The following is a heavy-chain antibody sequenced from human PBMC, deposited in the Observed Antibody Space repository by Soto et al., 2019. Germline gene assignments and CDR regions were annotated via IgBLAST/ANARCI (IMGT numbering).Heavy chain of an antibody. CDR1: GFTFGSYA. D-gene: IGHD1-20*01. Sequence: PGGSLRLSCAASGFTFGSYAMHWVRQAPGKGLEWVAVISYDGSNKYYADSVKGRFTISRDNSKNTLYLQMNSLRAEDTAGYYCAREETPPGIWYYYYGMDVWGQGTTVTVSS. J-gene: IGHJ6*02. V-gene: IGHV3-30-3*01. CDR3: AREETPPGIWYYYYGMDV. CDR2: ISYDGSNK.